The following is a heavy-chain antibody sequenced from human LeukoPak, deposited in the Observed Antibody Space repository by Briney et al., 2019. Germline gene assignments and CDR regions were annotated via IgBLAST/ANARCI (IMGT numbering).Heavy chain of an antibody. CDR2: IKKDGSVK. CDR3: ATYTHWVAGDV. V-gene: IGHV3-7*01. Sequence: GGSLRLSCVASGFTFSNYNMNWVRQAPGKGLEWVADIKKDGSVKEYVDSVKGRFTISRDNAKNSLYLQMDSLRAEDTAVYYCATYTHWVAGDVWGQGTTVSVSS. CDR1: GFTFSNYN. D-gene: IGHD7-27*01. J-gene: IGHJ6*02.